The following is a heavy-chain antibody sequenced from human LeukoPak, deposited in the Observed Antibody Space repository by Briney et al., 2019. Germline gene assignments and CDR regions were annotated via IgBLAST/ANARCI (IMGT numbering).Heavy chain of an antibody. V-gene: IGHV4-59*01. Sequence: PSETLSLTCAVYGGSFSGYYWSWIRQPPGKGLEWIGYIYYSGSTNYNPSLKSRVTISVDTSKNQFSLKLSSVTAADTAVYYCARFSGGSGSYSSMATIRTYYFDYWGQGTLVTVSS. CDR2: IYYSGST. CDR3: ARFSGGSGSYSSMATIRTYYFDY. D-gene: IGHD3-10*01. J-gene: IGHJ4*02. CDR1: GGSFSGYY.